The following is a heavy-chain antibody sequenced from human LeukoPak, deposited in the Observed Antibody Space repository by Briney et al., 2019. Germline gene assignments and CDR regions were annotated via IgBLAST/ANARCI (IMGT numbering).Heavy chain of an antibody. V-gene: IGHV4-4*07. J-gene: IGHJ4*02. D-gene: IGHD2-21*01. CDR2: IYTTEST. Sequence: SETLSLTCTVSGGSISGYYWSWVRQPAGKGLEWIGRIYTTESTNYNPSLKSRVTMSVDTSKIQFSLRLSSVTAADTALYYCARAASSRGIFDSWGQGTLVTVSS. CDR1: GGSISGYY. CDR3: ARAASSRGIFDS.